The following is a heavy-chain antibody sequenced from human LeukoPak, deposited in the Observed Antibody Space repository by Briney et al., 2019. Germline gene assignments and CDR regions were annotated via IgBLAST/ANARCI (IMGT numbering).Heavy chain of an antibody. Sequence: PGGSLRLSCVASGLTFSSYNMNWVRQAPGKGLECVSFISSSSNYIYYADSVKGRFTISRDNAKNSLLLQMNSLRAEDTAVYYCARGTPTTRDFDYWGQGTLVTVSS. CDR3: ARGTPTTRDFDY. V-gene: IGHV3-21*01. D-gene: IGHD4-11*01. CDR1: GLTFSSYN. CDR2: ISSSSNYI. J-gene: IGHJ4*02.